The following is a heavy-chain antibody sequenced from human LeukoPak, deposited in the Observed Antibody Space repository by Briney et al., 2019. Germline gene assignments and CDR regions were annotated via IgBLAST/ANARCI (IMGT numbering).Heavy chain of an antibody. CDR1: GFTFSSYG. CDR2: ISYDGSNK. V-gene: IGHV3-30*03. J-gene: IGHJ5*02. CDR3: ARAEVVTTFLNWFDP. Sequence: PGGSLRLSCAASGFTFSSYGMHWVRQAPGKGLEWVAVISYDGSNKYYADSVKGRFTISRDNSKNTLYLQMNSLRAEDTAVYYCARAEVVTTFLNWFDPWGQGTLVTVSS. D-gene: IGHD2-21*02.